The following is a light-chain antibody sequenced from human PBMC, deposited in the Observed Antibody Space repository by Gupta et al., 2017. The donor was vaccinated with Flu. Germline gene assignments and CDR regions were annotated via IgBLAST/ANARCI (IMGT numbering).Light chain of an antibody. CDR3: QQYGSSPWT. CDR2: GAS. V-gene: IGKV3-20*01. CDR1: QSVSSSY. J-gene: IGKJ1*01. Sequence: FVFTLSPAPLSLSPGERATLSCRASQSVSSSYLAWYQQKPGQAPRLLIYGASSRATGIPDRFSGSGSGTDFTLTISRREPEDVAVYYCQQYGSSPWTFGQGTKVEIK.